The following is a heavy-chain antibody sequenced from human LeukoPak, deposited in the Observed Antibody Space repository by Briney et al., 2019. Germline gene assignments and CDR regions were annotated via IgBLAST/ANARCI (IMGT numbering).Heavy chain of an antibody. Sequence: PGGSLRLSCAASGLTFSSYGMHWVRQAPGKGLEWVAVIWYDGSNKYYADSVKGRFTISRDNSKNTLYLQMNSLRAEDTAVYYCAKEVSSSWYKGWFDPWGQGTLVTVSS. V-gene: IGHV3-33*06. D-gene: IGHD6-13*01. J-gene: IGHJ5*02. CDR1: GLTFSSYG. CDR2: IWYDGSNK. CDR3: AKEVSSSWYKGWFDP.